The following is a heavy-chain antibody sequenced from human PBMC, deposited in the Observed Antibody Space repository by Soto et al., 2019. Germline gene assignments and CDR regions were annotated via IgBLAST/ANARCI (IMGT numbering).Heavy chain of an antibody. V-gene: IGHV5-10-1*04. D-gene: IGHD2-2*02. Sequence: PGESLKISCKGSGYSFTIYWISWVRQMPGKGLEWMGRIDPSDSYTRYSPSFQGQVTISADKSISTAYLQWSSLKASDTAMYYCXTGGYCSDTRCYNFFDYWGQGTLVTVSS. J-gene: IGHJ4*02. CDR2: IDPSDSYT. CDR1: GYSFTIYW. CDR3: XTGGYCSDTRCYNFFDY.